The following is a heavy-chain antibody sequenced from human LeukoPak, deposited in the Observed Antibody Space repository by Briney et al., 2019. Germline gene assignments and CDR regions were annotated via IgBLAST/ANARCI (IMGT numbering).Heavy chain of an antibody. D-gene: IGHD1-26*01. CDR2: ISDSGANT. V-gene: IGHV3-23*01. Sequence: GGSLRLSCAASGFTFSGYSMNWVRQAPGKGLEWVSAISDSGANTYYADSVKGRFTVSRDNSKNTLYLQMNSLRAEDTAVYYCAKDSGSFDFWGQGTLVTVSS. CDR3: AKDSGSFDF. CDR1: GFTFSGYS. J-gene: IGHJ4*02.